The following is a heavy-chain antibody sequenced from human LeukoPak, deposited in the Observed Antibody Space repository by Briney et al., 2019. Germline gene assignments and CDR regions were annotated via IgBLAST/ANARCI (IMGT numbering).Heavy chain of an antibody. CDR3: ARGGTYKFDP. D-gene: IGHD1-26*01. J-gene: IGHJ5*02. CDR2: IKQDGNEK. Sequence: GGSLRLSCAASGFTFGGYWMTWVRQAPGKGLEWVANIKQDGNEKYYVYSVKGRFTISRENAKNSLYLQMNRLRAEDTAVYYCARGGTYKFDPWGQGTLVTVSS. V-gene: IGHV3-7*01. CDR1: GFTFGGYW.